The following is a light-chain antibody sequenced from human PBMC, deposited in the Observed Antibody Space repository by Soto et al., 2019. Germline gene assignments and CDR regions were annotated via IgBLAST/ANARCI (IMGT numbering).Light chain of an antibody. Sequence: QSVLTQPPSVSGAPGQRVTISCNGSSSNIGAGYDVPWYQQFPGTAPKLLIYGDNNRPSGVPDRFSGSKSGTSASLAITGLQAEDEADYYCQSYDSSLSGSVFGGGTKLTVL. J-gene: IGLJ2*01. V-gene: IGLV1-40*01. CDR2: GDN. CDR3: QSYDSSLSGSV. CDR1: SSNIGAGYD.